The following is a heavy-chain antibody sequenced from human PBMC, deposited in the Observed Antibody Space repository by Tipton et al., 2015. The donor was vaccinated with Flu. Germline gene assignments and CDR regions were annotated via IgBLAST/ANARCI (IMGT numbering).Heavy chain of an antibody. CDR3: ARDTIFGVAH. CDR2: IYYSGST. D-gene: IGHD3-3*01. V-gene: IGHV4-39*07. CDR1: GGSISSYY. Sequence: TLSLTCTVSGGSISSYYRSWIRQPPGKGLEWIGSIYYSGSTYYNPSLKSRVTISVDTSKNQFSLKLSSETAADTAVYYCARDTIFGVAHWGQGTLVTVSS. J-gene: IGHJ4*02.